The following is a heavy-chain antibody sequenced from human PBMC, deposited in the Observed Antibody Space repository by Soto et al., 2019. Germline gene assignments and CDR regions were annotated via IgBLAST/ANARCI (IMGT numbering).Heavy chain of an antibody. CDR3: AKWNGYGDY. V-gene: IGHV3-23*01. CDR2: VSGGSGVT. J-gene: IGHJ4*02. CDR1: GFSFSTYG. D-gene: IGHD1-1*01. Sequence: EVQLLESGGGLVQPGGSLRLSCAVSGFSFSTYGVTWVRQAPGKGLEWVSGVSGGSGVTHYADSVKGRFTITGDNSKNTVYLHMNSLRVDDTAVYYCAKWNGYGDYWGQGPLVTVSS.